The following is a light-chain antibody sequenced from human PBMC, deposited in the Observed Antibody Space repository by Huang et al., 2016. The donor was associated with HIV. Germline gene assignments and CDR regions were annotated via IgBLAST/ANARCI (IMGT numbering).Light chain of an antibody. CDR3: QQYGSSRAT. Sequence: LTQSPGSLSLTPGDRVTLSCRASQSVDSGYVAWYHQKPGQSPRLIVYGTSSRASGIQSRFSGSGSGRDFSLTISGLDSEDFGVYYCQQYGSSRATFGQGTKVDI. CDR2: GTS. V-gene: IGKV3-20*01. CDR1: QSVDSGY. J-gene: IGKJ2*01.